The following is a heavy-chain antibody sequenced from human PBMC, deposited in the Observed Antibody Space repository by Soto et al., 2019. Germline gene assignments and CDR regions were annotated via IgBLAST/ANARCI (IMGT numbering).Heavy chain of an antibody. J-gene: IGHJ5*02. CDR2: IYYSGNT. Sequence: QVQLQESGPGLVKPSQTLTLTCTVSGASIRSGGYYFSWVRQRPGQGLEWMGYIYYSGNTHYNPSLKSRLTISVDTSKNHFSLKLNSVTAADTAMYYCARAYYGAKVWWFDTWGQGTLVTVSS. CDR1: GASIRSGGYY. V-gene: IGHV4-31*03. CDR3: ARAYYGAKVWWFDT. D-gene: IGHD3-22*01.